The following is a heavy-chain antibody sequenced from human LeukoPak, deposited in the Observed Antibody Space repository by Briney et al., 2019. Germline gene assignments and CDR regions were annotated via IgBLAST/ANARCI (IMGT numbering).Heavy chain of an antibody. J-gene: IGHJ6*04. V-gene: IGHV3-30*18. CDR3: AKDTISGSDV. D-gene: IGHD3-22*01. CDR1: GFTFSSYG. Sequence: GGTLRLSCAASGFTFSSYGMHWVRQAPGEGLEWVAVISYDGSNKYYADSVKGRFTISRDNSKNTLYLQMNSLRAEDTAVYYCAKDTISGSDVWGKGTTVTVSS. CDR2: ISYDGSNK.